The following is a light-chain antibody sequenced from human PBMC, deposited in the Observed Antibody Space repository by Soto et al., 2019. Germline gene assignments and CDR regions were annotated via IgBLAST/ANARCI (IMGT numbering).Light chain of an antibody. CDR3: LQDYSYPLT. J-gene: IGKJ1*01. CDR1: QGIKNA. CDR2: AAS. Sequence: AIQMTQSPSSLSASVGDRVTITCRASQGIKNALGWYQQKPGKAPKLLIYAASSLQSGVPSRFSGSGSGTDFSLTISSLQPDDFATYYCLQDYSYPLTFGQGTKVEIK. V-gene: IGKV1-6*01.